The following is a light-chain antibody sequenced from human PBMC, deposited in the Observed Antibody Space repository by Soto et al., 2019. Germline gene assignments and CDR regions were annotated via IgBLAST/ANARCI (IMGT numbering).Light chain of an antibody. CDR3: SSYTNINTRACV. CDR1: SGDIGSYNR. J-gene: IGLJ1*01. V-gene: IGLV2-14*01. Sequence: QSVLTQPASVSGSPGQSITTSCTGTSGDIGSYNRVSWYQQHPGKAPKLIIYEVTDRPSGVSHRFSGSKSGNTASLTISGLQAEDEAEYYCSSYTNINTRACVFGTGTKVTVL. CDR2: EVT.